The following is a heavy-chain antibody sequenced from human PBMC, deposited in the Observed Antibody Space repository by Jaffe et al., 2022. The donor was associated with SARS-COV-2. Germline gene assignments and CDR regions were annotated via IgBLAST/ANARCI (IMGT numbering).Heavy chain of an antibody. CDR3: ARDCRYCSSTIRRGMDV. CDR1: GYTFTSYY. D-gene: IGHD2-2*01. Sequence: QVQLVQSGAEVKKPGASVKVSCKASGYTFTSYYMHWVRQAPGQGLEWMGIINPSGGSTSYAQKFQGRVTMTRDTSTSTVYMELSSLRSEDTAVYYCARDCRYCSSTIRRGMDVWGQGTTVTVSS. V-gene: IGHV1-46*01. CDR2: INPSGGST. J-gene: IGHJ6*02.